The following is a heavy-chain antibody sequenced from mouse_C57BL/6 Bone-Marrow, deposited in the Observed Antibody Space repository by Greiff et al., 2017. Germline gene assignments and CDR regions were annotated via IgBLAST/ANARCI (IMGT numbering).Heavy chain of an antibody. CDR1: GFTFSDYY. V-gene: IGHV5-16*01. Sequence: DVKLVESEGGLVQPGRSMKLSCTASGFTFSDYYMAWVRQVPEKGLEWVANINYDGSSTYYLDSLKSRFIISRDNAKNILYLQMSSLKSEDTATYYCARGYYGFYYAMDYWGQGTSVTVSS. J-gene: IGHJ4*01. D-gene: IGHD1-1*01. CDR3: ARGYYGFYYAMDY. CDR2: INYDGSST.